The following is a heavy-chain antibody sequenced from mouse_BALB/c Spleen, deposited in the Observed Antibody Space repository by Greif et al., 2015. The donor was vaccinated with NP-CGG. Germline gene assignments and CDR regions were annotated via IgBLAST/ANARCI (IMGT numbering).Heavy chain of an antibody. J-gene: IGHJ3*01. V-gene: IGHV5-6-5*01. Sequence: EVQLVESGRGFVKPGGALEFSCAASGLTFTSYAMSWVRQTPERRLEWVASSSSGGSAYYPDSVKGRFTISRDNARNILYLQMSSLRSEVSAMYYCARDEGSPFAYWGQGTLVTVSA. CDR1: GLTFTSYA. CDR2: SSSGGSA. CDR3: ARDEGSPFAY.